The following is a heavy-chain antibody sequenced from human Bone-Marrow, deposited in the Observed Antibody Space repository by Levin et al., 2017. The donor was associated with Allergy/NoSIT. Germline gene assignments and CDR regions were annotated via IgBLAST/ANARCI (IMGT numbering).Heavy chain of an antibody. CDR2: IIGGDGGA. V-gene: IGHV3-23*01. CDR3: AKATIQVWLRAPFDS. Sequence: RASVKVSCAASGFTFSSYPMSWVRQAPGKGLEWVSGIIGGDGGAYYADSVKGRFTISRDNSKNTVYLQMNSLRAEDTAEYYCAKATIQVWLRAPFDSWGQGILVTVSS. J-gene: IGHJ4*02. D-gene: IGHD5-12*01. CDR1: GFTFSSYP.